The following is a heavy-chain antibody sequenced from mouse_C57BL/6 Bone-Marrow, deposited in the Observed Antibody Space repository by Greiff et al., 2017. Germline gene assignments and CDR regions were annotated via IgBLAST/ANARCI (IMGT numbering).Heavy chain of an antibody. J-gene: IGHJ4*01. CDR3: ARNYGSDGMDY. D-gene: IGHD1-1*01. CDR2: ISSGGRYT. CDR1: GFTFSSYG. Sequence: EVMLVESGGDLVKPGGSLKLSCAASGFTFSSYGMSWVRQTPDKRLEWVATISSGGRYTYYPDSVKGRFTLSRDNAKNTLYLQMSSLKTEYTAMYCCARNYGSDGMDYWGQGTSVTVSS. V-gene: IGHV5-6*01.